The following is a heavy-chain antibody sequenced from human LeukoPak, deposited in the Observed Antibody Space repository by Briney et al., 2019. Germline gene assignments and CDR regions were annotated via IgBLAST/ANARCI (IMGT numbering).Heavy chain of an antibody. D-gene: IGHD4-17*01. CDR2: IYYSGST. V-gene: IGHV4-39*01. J-gene: IGHJ6*02. CDR1: GGSISSSSYY. CDR3: ARGFDVVGDYDDYYYYYGMDV. Sequence: PSETLSLTCTVSGGSISSSSYYWGWIRQPPGKGLEWIGSIYYSGSTYYNPSLKSRVTISVDTSKNQFSLKLSSVTAADTAVYYCARGFDVVGDYDDYYYYYGMDVWGQGTTVTVSS.